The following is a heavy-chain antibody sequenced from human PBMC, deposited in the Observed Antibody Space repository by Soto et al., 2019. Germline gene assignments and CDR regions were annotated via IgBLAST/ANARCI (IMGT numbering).Heavy chain of an antibody. CDR3: ASGFDSDGLYNGGHP. V-gene: IGHV4-4*02. CDR2: ILHIGST. Sequence: VQLQESGPGLVKPSGTLSLTCTVSGGSISTTNWWSWVRQSPGKGLEWIGEILHIGSTNYNPSLKSRVTISIDKSKNLFSLWLSSVTAADTAVYYCASGFDSDGLYNGGHPWGQGTLVSVSS. D-gene: IGHD3-22*01. CDR1: GGSISTTNW. J-gene: IGHJ1*01.